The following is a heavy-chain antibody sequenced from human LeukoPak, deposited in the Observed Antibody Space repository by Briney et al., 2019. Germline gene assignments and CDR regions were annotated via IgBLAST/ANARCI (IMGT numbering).Heavy chain of an antibody. CDR2: INSKSRGT. D-gene: IGHD3-10*01. V-gene: IGHV1-2*02. J-gene: IGHJ5*02. CDR3: ARYGSGSYFDP. CDR1: GYSFTGYY. Sequence: ASVKVSCKGSGYSFTGYYLHWVRQAPGQGPEWMGWINSKSRGTKYAEKFQGRVTMTRDTSINTAYMELSRLISDDTAVYYCARYGSGSYFDPWGQGTLVTVSS.